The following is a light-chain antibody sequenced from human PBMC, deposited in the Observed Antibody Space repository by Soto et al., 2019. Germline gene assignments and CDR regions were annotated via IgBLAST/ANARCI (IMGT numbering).Light chain of an antibody. V-gene: IGKV3-20*01. CDR2: GAS. Sequence: EIVLTQSPGTLSLSPGEGATLSCRASQSIGGNFLAWYQQRRGQAPRILIHGASNRATGIPDKFSGSGSGTDFTLTITGLEAEDFAVYYCQQYGGSPRTFGQATKVEVK. CDR1: QSIGGNF. CDR3: QQYGGSPRT. J-gene: IGKJ1*01.